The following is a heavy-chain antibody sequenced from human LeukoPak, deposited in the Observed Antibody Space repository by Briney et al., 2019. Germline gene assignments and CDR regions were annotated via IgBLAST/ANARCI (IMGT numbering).Heavy chain of an antibody. CDR1: GYTFTGYY. D-gene: IGHD6-13*01. CDR2: INPNSGGT. V-gene: IGHV1-2*02. J-gene: IGHJ4*02. CDR3: ARGANWQQLVMYY. Sequence: ASVKVSCKASGYTFTGYYMHWVRQAPGQGLEWMGWINPNSGGTNYAQKFQGRVTMTRDTSISTAYMELSRLRSDDTAVYYCARGANWQQLVMYYWGQGTLVTVSS.